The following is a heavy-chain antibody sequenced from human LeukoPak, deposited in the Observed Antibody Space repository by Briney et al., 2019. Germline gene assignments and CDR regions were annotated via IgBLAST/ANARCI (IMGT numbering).Heavy chain of an antibody. CDR3: ARVSPYPDPNFDY. CDR2: INHSGST. Sequence: SETLSLTCAVYGESFSGYYWSWIRQPPGKGLEWIGEINHSGSTNYNPSLKSRVTISVDTSKNQFSLKLSSVTAADTAVYYCARVSPYPDPNFDYWGQGTLVTVSS. CDR1: GESFSGYY. J-gene: IGHJ4*02. V-gene: IGHV4-34*01.